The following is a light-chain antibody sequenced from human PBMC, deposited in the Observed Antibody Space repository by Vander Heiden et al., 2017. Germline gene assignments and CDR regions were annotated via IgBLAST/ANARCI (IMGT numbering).Light chain of an antibody. J-gene: IGKJ5*01. CDR1: QGISSY. Sequence: DIQLTQSPSFLSASVGDRVTITCRASQGISSYLAWYQQKPGKAPKLLIYAASTLQSGVPSRFSGSGSGTEFTLTISSLQPEDFATYYCQQLNSYPITFAQETRLEIK. V-gene: IGKV1-9*01. CDR2: AAS. CDR3: QQLNSYPIT.